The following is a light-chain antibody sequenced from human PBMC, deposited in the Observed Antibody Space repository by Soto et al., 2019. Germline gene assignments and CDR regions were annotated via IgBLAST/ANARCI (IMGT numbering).Light chain of an antibody. Sequence: EIVLTQSPGTLSLSVGERATLSCRASQSVSSSYLAWYQQKPGQAPRLLIYGASGRATGIPDRFSGSGSGTDFTLTISRLEPEDFAVYYCQQYGSSPPVTFGQGTRLEIK. CDR2: GAS. V-gene: IGKV3-20*01. J-gene: IGKJ5*01. CDR3: QQYGSSPPVT. CDR1: QSVSSSY.